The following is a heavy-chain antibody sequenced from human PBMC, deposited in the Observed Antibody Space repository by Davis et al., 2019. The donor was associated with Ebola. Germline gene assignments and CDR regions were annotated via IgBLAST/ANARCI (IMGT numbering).Heavy chain of an antibody. V-gene: IGHV4-39*07. CDR1: GGSINSADYY. CDR3: ARDMGGIIGDTAFDV. J-gene: IGHJ3*01. D-gene: IGHD3-10*01. CDR2: IYYNGKT. Sequence: PSETLSLTCIVSGGSINSADYYWGWIRQTPGQGLEWIGSIYYNGKTYTNPSLKRRLTMSVDTSKNHFSLTLKSVTAADTAVYYCARDMGGIIGDTAFDVWGQGTMVVVSS.